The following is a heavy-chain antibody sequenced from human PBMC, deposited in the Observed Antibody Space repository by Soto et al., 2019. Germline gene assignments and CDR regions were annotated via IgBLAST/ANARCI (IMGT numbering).Heavy chain of an antibody. J-gene: IGHJ6*03. CDR2: INHSGST. V-gene: IGHV4-34*01. CDR1: GGSFSGYY. CDR3: AGIERYYYYMDV. Sequence: SETLSLTCAVYGGSFSGYYWSWIRQPPGKGLEWIGEINHSGSTNYNPSLKSRVTISVDTSKNQFSLKLSSVTAADTAVYYCAGIERYYYYMDVWGKGTTVTVSS.